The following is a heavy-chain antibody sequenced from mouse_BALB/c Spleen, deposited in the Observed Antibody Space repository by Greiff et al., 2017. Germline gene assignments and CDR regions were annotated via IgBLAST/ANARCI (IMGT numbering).Heavy chain of an antibody. CDR3: ARSDGYYPYYYAMDY. CDR1: GYTFSSYW. CDR2: ILPGSGST. J-gene: IGHJ4*01. Sequence: QVQLQQSGAELMKPGASVKISCKATGYTFSSYWIEWVKQRPGHGLEWIGEILPGSGSTNYNEKFKGKATFTADTSSNTAYMQLSSLTSEDSAVYYCARSDGYYPYYYAMDYWGQGTSVTVSS. D-gene: IGHD2-3*01. V-gene: IGHV1-9*01.